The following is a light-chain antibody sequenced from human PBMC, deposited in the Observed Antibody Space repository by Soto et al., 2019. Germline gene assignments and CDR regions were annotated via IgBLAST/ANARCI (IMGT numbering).Light chain of an antibody. V-gene: IGLV2-14*03. CDR3: SSYTSSSPRV. J-gene: IGLJ1*01. CDR1: SSDVGGYKY. CDR2: DIR. Sequence: QSALTQPASVSGSPGQSITISCTGTSSDVGGYKYVSWYQQHPGKAPKLMIYDIRNRPSGVSNRFSGSKSGNTASLTISGLPAEDEAYYYCSSYTSSSPRVFGTGTKLTVL.